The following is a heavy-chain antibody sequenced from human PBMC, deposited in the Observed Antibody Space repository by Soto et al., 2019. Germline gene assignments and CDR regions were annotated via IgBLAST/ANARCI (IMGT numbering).Heavy chain of an antibody. V-gene: IGHV3-43*01. J-gene: IGHJ4*02. D-gene: IGHD4-17*01. CDR3: GKDGAVSDYTYLDY. Sequence: AGGSLRLSCAASGFTFSSYAMHWVRQAPGKGLEWVSLISWDGRSTYYADSVEGRFTISKDNSKNSLYLQVNSLTTEDTAFYYCGKDGAVSDYTYLDYWGQGALVTVSS. CDR1: GFTFSSYA. CDR2: ISWDGRST.